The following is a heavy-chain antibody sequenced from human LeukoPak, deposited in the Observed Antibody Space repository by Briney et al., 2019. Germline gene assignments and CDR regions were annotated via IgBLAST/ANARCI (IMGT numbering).Heavy chain of an antibody. CDR2: FDPEDGET. CDR1: GYTLTELS. D-gene: IGHD2-15*01. Sequence: PSGKVSCKVSGYTLTELSMHWVRKAPGKGLEWMGGFDPEDGETIYAQKFQGRVTMTEDTSTDTAYMELSSLRSEDTAAYYCATPCPYCSGGSCYRDYYGMDVWGKGTTVTVSS. CDR3: ATPCPYCSGGSCYRDYYGMDV. J-gene: IGHJ6*04. V-gene: IGHV1-24*01.